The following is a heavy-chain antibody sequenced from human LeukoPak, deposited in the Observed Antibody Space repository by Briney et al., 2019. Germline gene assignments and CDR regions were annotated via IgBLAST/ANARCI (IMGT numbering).Heavy chain of an antibody. D-gene: IGHD2-21*02. CDR3: ARELPREVTLDY. V-gene: IGHV3-74*01. CDR2: IFTDGSTT. Sequence: PGGSLRLSCVASEFNFFSYGMQWVRQAPGKGLVWVSRIFTDGSTTSYADSVKGRFTISRDNAKNTLYLQMNSLRAEDTAVYYCARELPREVTLDYWGQGILVTVPP. CDR1: EFNFFSYG. J-gene: IGHJ4*01.